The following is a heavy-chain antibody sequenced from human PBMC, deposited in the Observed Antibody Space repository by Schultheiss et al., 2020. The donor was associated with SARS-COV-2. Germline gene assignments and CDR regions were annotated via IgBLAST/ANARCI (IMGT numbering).Heavy chain of an antibody. CDR1: GFTFSSYS. CDR2: ISSSGSTI. Sequence: GGSLRLSCAASGFTFSSYSMNWVRQAPGKGLEWVSYISSSGSTIYYADSVKGRFTISRDNSKNTLYLQMNSLRAEDTAVYYCARGRFGYSSGWSYYYYYGMDVWGQGTTVTVSS. D-gene: IGHD6-19*01. V-gene: IGHV3-48*01. J-gene: IGHJ6*02. CDR3: ARGRFGYSSGWSYYYYYGMDV.